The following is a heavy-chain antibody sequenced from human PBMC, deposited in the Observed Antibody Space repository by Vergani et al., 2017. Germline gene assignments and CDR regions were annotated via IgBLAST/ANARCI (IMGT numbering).Heavy chain of an antibody. D-gene: IGHD2-15*01. Sequence: EVQLVESGGGLVQPGGSLRLSCAASGFTVSSNYLSWVRPAPGKGLEWGSVIYSGGSTYYADSVKGRFTSSRDNSKNTLYLQMNSLRAEDTAVYYCATVSDLNCSGGSCYSVDYWGQGTLVTVSS. CDR2: IYSGGST. V-gene: IGHV3-66*02. CDR3: ATVSDLNCSGGSCYSVDY. CDR1: GFTVSSNY. J-gene: IGHJ4*02.